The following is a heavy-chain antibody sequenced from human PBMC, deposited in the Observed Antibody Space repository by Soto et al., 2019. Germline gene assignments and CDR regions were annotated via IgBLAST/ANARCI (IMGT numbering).Heavy chain of an antibody. V-gene: IGHV1-18*01. J-gene: IGHJ4*02. CDR3: ARGCIAARRVDY. CDR2: ISAYNGNT. Sequence: QVQLVQSGAEVKKPGASVKVSCKASGYTFTSYGISGVRQAPGQGLEWKGWISAYNGNTTYAPKRQGRVTMTTDTSTSTAYMEVRSLRSDDTAVYYCARGCIAARRVDYWGKGTLVTVSS. D-gene: IGHD6-6*01. CDR1: GYTFTSYG.